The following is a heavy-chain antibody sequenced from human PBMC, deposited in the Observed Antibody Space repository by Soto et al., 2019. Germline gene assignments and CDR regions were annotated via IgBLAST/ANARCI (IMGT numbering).Heavy chain of an antibody. CDR1: GGSISSGGYY. CDR2: IYYSGST. CDR3: ARARGLYAFWSVDLYYYYGMDV. D-gene: IGHD3-3*01. Sequence: SETLSLTCTVSGGSISSGGYYFICIRQHPWNGLELIGYIYYSGSTYYNPSLKSRVTISVDTSKNQFSLKLSSVTAADTAVYYCARARGLYAFWSVDLYYYYGMDVWGQGTTVTVSS. V-gene: IGHV4-31*03. J-gene: IGHJ6*02.